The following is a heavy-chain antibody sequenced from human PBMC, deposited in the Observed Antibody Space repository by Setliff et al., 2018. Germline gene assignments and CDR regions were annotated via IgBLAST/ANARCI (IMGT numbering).Heavy chain of an antibody. CDR3: ARGGGYWSYFEF. CDR1: GGSINNGSYY. CDR2: IYTSGST. J-gene: IGHJ4*01. Sequence: KPSETLSLTCTVSGGSINNGSYYWSWIRQPAGKGLEWIGHIYTSGSTNYNPSLKSRVTISVDTSKNQFSLEVLSLTAADTAVYYCARGGGYWSYFEFWGHGSPVTVSS. D-gene: IGHD2-21*02. V-gene: IGHV4-61*09.